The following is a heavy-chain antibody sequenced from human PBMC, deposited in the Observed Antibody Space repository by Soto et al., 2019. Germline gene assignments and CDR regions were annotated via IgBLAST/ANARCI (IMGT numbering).Heavy chain of an antibody. Sequence: ASVKVSCKASGYTFTALYMNWVRQAPGQGLEWMGWVNPNTGLTKYAQKFQGRVIMTRDTSINTAYMELSGLTSDDTAVYYCTTFRLDPWGQGTLVTVSS. CDR3: TTFRLDP. CDR1: GYTFTALY. J-gene: IGHJ5*02. CDR2: VNPNTGLT. V-gene: IGHV1-2*02.